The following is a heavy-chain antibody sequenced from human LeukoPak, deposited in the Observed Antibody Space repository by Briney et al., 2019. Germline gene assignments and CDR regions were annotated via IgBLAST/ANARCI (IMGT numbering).Heavy chain of an antibody. D-gene: IGHD3-10*01. CDR1: GYSISSGYY. J-gene: IGHJ4*02. Sequence: PSETLSLTCTVSGYSISSGYYWGWIRQPPGKGLEWIGSIYHSGSTYYNPSLKSRVTISVDTSKNQFSLKLSSVTAADTAVYYCARTFGSGSYLVGGDYWGQGTLVTVSS. CDR2: IYHSGST. CDR3: ARTFGSGSYLVGGDY. V-gene: IGHV4-38-2*02.